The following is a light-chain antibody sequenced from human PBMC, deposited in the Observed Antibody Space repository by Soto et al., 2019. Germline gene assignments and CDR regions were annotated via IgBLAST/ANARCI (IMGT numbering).Light chain of an antibody. CDR3: QHYGGSPQT. Sequence: EIVLTQSPATLSLSPGERATLSCRASQRVSSYLAWYQQKPGQAPRLLIYDTSNRATGIPARFSGSGSGTDFTLTISRLEPEDLAVYYCQHYGGSPQTFSQGTKV. J-gene: IGKJ1*01. CDR1: QRVSSY. V-gene: IGKV3-20*01. CDR2: DTS.